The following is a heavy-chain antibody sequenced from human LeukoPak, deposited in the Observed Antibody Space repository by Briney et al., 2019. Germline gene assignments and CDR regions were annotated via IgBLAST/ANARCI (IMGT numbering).Heavy chain of an antibody. CDR2: IYYSGST. J-gene: IGHJ4*02. V-gene: IGHV4-31*03. CDR3: ARGRGPIVLMVYDY. Sequence: PSETLSLTCTVSGGSISSGGYYWSWIRQHPGKGLEWIGYIYYSGSTYYNPSLKSRVTISVDTSKNQFSLKLSSVTAADTAVYYCARGRGPIVLMVYDYWGQGTLVTVSS. D-gene: IGHD2-8*01. CDR1: GGSISSGGYY.